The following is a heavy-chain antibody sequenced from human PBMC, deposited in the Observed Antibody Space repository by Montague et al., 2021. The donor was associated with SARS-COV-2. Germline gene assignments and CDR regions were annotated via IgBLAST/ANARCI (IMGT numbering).Heavy chain of an antibody. D-gene: IGHD3-9*01. V-gene: IGHV2-70*04. CDR3: ARSYYDILTAYYTPFDY. J-gene: IGHJ4*02. CDR2: IDWDXYK. Sequence: PALVKPTQTLTLXCTFSGFSLSTSGMRASWIRQPPGKALEWLARIDWDXYKFYSTSLKTRLTISKDTSKNQVVLTMTNTDPVDTATYYCARSYYDILTAYYTPFDYWGQGTLVTVSS. CDR1: GFSLSTSGMR.